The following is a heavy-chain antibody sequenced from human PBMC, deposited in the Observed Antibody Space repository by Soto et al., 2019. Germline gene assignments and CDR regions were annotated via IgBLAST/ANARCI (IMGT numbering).Heavy chain of an antibody. CDR2: ARSKANNYAT. Sequence: GSLRLSCAASGFTYSAPAVHCVCHASEKRLEWVGRARSKANNYATGYAASMKCRFTVFRDDSKNTAYLQMNSLKAEDTAVYYCTRLSIYCTNGVCSPLAWGQGTLVTVS. J-gene: IGHJ5*02. V-gene: IGHV3-73*01. CDR3: TRLSIYCTNGVCSPLA. D-gene: IGHD2-8*01. CDR1: GFTYSAPA.